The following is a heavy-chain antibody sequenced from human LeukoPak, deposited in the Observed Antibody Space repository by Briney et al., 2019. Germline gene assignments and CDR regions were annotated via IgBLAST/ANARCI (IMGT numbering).Heavy chain of an antibody. CDR2: MNTDGSEI. CDR1: GFTFSDYW. D-gene: IGHD5-18*01. CDR3: ARGSGYYYLDY. J-gene: IGHJ4*02. V-gene: IGHV3-74*01. Sequence: GGSLRLSCAASGFTFSDYWMHWVRQAPGKGLVWVLGMNTDGSEIRYADSVKGRFTISRDNAMSKVYLQMNSLRVEDTAMFYCARGSGYYYLDYWGQGALVTVSS.